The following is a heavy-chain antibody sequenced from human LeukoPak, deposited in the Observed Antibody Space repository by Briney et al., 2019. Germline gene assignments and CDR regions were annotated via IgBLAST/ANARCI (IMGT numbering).Heavy chain of an antibody. CDR3: AKFSPSFSTVTKDY. J-gene: IGHJ4*02. CDR2: ISGSGGST. D-gene: IGHD4-17*01. CDR1: GFTFSSYA. Sequence: LAGGSLRLSCAASGFTFSSYAMSWVRQAPGKGLEWVSAISGSGGSTYYADSVKGRFTISRDNSKNTLYLQMNSLRAEDTAVYYCAKFSPSFSTVTKDYWGQGTLVTVSS. V-gene: IGHV3-23*01.